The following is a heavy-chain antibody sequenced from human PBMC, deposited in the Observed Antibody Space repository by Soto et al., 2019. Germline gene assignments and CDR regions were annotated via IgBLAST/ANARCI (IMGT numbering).Heavy chain of an antibody. CDR3: ARLEPDGIAVAGDAFDI. Sequence: PSETLSLTCTVSGGSISSSSYYWGWIRQPPGKGLEWIGSIYYSGSTYYNPSLKSRVTISVDTSKNQFSLKLSSVTAADTAVYYCARLEPDGIAVAGDAFDIWGQGTMVTVSS. CDR1: GGSISSSSYY. V-gene: IGHV4-39*01. CDR2: IYYSGST. D-gene: IGHD6-19*01. J-gene: IGHJ3*02.